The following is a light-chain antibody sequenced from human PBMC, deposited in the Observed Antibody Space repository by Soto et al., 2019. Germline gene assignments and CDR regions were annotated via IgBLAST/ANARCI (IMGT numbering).Light chain of an antibody. Sequence: EIVLTQSPGTLSLSPGARATLSCRASQSVSSSYLAWYQQKPGRAPRLLIYGASSRATGIPDRFSGSGSGTDLTLTISSLQSEDVEVYDCQQYNNWPRTFGQGTKVDIK. CDR3: QQYNNWPRT. CDR1: QSVSSSY. J-gene: IGKJ1*01. V-gene: IGKV3-20*01. CDR2: GAS.